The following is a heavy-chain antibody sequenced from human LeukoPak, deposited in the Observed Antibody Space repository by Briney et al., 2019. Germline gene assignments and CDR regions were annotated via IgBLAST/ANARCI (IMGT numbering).Heavy chain of an antibody. CDR3: AGGGSPDY. Sequence: SVKVSCKASGGTFSSYAISWVRQAPGQGLEWMGRIIPILGIANYAQKFQGKVTITADKSTSTAYMELSSLRSEDTAVYYCAGGGSPDYWGQGTLVTVSS. V-gene: IGHV1-69*04. CDR1: GGTFSSYA. CDR2: IIPILGIA. J-gene: IGHJ4*02. D-gene: IGHD4-23*01.